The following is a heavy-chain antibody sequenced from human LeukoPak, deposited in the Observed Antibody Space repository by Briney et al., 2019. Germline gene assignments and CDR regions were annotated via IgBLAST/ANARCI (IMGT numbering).Heavy chain of an antibody. CDR2: INPSGRST. J-gene: IGHJ3*02. D-gene: IGHD3-22*01. Sequence: ASVKVSCKASGYTFTSYYMHWVRQAPGQGLEWMGIINPSGRSTSYAQKFQGRVTMTRDTSTSTVYMELSSLRSEDTAVYYCANANYYDNSGYYDAFDIWGQGTIVTVSS. V-gene: IGHV1-46*01. CDR1: GYTFTSYY. CDR3: ANANYYDNSGYYDAFDI.